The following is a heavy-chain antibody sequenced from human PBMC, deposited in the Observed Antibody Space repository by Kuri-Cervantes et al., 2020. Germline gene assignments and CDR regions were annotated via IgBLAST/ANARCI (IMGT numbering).Heavy chain of an antibody. Sequence: LSLTCAASGFTFSDYHMSWIRQAPGKGLEWVSDITSGGTIYYADSVKGRFTISRDNAQNSLYLQMNSLRAEDTAVYYCARRLASGSYQRLDYWGQGTLVTVSS. CDR3: ARRLASGSYQRLDY. V-gene: IGHV3-11*01. J-gene: IGHJ4*02. CDR1: GFTFSDYH. D-gene: IGHD1-26*01. CDR2: ITSGGTI.